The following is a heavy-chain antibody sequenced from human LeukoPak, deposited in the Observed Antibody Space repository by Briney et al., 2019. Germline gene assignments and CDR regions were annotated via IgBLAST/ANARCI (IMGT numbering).Heavy chain of an antibody. CDR2: ITSSGGST. CDR1: GFTFSSYS. CDR3: ARDLCWGCFDD. V-gene: IGHV3-23*01. J-gene: IGHJ4*02. D-gene: IGHD3-10*02. Sequence: GSLRLSCAASGFTFSSYSMNWVRQAPGKGLEWVSAITSSGGSTYYGDSVKGRFTISRDNSRNTLYLQMNSLRVDDTAVYYCARDLCWGCFDDWGQGNLVTVSS.